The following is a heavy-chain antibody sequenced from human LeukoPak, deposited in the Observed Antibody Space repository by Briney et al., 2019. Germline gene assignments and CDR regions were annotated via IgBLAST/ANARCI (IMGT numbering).Heavy chain of an antibody. CDR1: GFSLSSYA. V-gene: IGHV3-23*01. D-gene: IGHD1-1*01. Sequence: PGGSLRLSCAASGFSLSSYAMSWVREAPARGLEWVSSLRGNGDTFYADSVKGRFTLSRDDSRNTVYLQLNNLRVEDTAVYYCAKANWVSNADAVFWGQGTVVTVSS. CDR3: AKANWVSNADAVF. J-gene: IGHJ4*02. CDR2: LRGNGDT.